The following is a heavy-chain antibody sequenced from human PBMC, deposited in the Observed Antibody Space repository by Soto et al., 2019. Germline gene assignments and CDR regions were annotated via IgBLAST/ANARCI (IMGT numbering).Heavy chain of an antibody. D-gene: IGHD3-10*01. Sequence: EVQLVESGGGLVQPGGSLRVSCAASGFTFSHYWMTWVRQAPGKGLEWVANIKEDGTEEHYVDSVKGRFTISRDNAMNSLNLQMNSLTAGETAVYFCARGGSESDDWGQGTLVTVSS. CDR2: IKEDGTEE. CDR1: GFTFSHYW. V-gene: IGHV3-7*04. J-gene: IGHJ4*02. CDR3: ARGGSESDD.